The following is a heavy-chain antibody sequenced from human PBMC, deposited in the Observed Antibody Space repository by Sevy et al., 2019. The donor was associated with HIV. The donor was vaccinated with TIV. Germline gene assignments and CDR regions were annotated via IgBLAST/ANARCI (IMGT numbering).Heavy chain of an antibody. J-gene: IGHJ4*02. Sequence: TLSLTCAVYGGSFSGYYWSWIRQPPGKGLEWIGEINHSGSTNYNPSLKSRVTISVDTSKNQFSLKLNSVTAADTAVYYCARYRVAGNFDYWGQGTLVTVSS. D-gene: IGHD6-19*01. V-gene: IGHV4-34*01. CDR3: ARYRVAGNFDY. CDR2: INHSGST. CDR1: GGSFSGYY.